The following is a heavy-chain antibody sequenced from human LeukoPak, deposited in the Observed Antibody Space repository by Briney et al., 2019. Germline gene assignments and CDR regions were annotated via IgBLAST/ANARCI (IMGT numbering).Heavy chain of an antibody. J-gene: IGHJ4*02. CDR1: SGSISSGGYY. D-gene: IGHD1-26*01. CDR3: ARGVYSGNYYYFDY. Sequence: KTSETLSLTCTVSSGSISSGGYYWSWIRQPPGKGLEWIGYIYHSGTTYYNPSLKSRVTISVERSKNQFSLKLSSVTAADTAVYFCARGVYSGNYYYFDYWGQGTPVTVSS. CDR2: IYHSGTT. V-gene: IGHV4-30-2*01.